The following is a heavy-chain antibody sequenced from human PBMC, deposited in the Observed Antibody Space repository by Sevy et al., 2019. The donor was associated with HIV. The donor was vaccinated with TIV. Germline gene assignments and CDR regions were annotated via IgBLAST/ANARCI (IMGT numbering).Heavy chain of an antibody. CDR3: ARVDTAMGIDY. V-gene: IGHV1-46*01. CDR1: EYTFTSYY. Sequence: ASVKVSCKASEYTFTSYYMHWVRQAPGQGLEWMGIINPSGGSTSYAQKFQGRVTMTRDTSTSTVYMELSSLRSEDTAVYYCARVDTAMGIDYWGQGTLVTVSS. D-gene: IGHD5-18*01. CDR2: INPSGGST. J-gene: IGHJ4*02.